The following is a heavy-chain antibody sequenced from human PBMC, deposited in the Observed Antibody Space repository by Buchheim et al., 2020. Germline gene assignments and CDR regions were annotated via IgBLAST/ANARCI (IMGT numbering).Heavy chain of an antibody. Sequence: EVQLVESGGDLVQPGGSLRLSCAASGFTFSTYAMSWVRQAPGKGLEWASTISSSGGSTFYADSVKGRFTISRDNSKNTLYLQIKSLRAEDTAVFYCAKRLGIEAGEGYDMDVWGQGTT. CDR3: AKRLGIEAGEGYDMDV. J-gene: IGHJ6*02. CDR1: GFTFSTYA. CDR2: ISSSGGST. D-gene: IGHD6-19*01. V-gene: IGHV3-23*04.